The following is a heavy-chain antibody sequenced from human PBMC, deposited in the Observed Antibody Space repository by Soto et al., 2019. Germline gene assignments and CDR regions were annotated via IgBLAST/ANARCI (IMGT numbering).Heavy chain of an antibody. J-gene: IGHJ6*02. CDR1: VFSFSNYY. CDR2: INGGGFDK. Sequence: WWSLRLSCAASVFSFSNYYINWFRQAPGKGLEWVSSINGGGFDKYYADSVRGRLTISRDNAQNSVYLQMNSLRAEDTALYYCARDSRFWEVWGQGTTVTVSS. CDR3: ARDSRFWEV. D-gene: IGHD2-2*01. V-gene: IGHV3-21*01.